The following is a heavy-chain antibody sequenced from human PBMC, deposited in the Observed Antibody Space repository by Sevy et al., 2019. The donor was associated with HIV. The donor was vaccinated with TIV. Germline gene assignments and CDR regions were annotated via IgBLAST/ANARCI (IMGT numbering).Heavy chain of an antibody. CDR1: GYTFNNYY. J-gene: IGHJ4*02. D-gene: IGHD2-15*01. CDR2: MNPSGGST. V-gene: IGHV1-46*02. CDR3: ARRDGNGRCFDY. Sequence: ASVKVSCKASGYTFNNYYIHWVRQAPGQGLEWMGVMNPSGGSTYYAQIFQGRVTMTRDTLMSTVYMELSSLRSTATAVYFCARRDGNGRCFDYWGQGTLVTVSS.